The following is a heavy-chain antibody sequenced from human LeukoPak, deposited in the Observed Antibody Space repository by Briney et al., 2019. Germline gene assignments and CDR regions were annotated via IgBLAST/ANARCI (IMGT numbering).Heavy chain of an antibody. J-gene: IGHJ4*02. V-gene: IGHV4-59*01. CDR2: IYYSGST. CDR1: GGSISSYY. Sequence: PSETLSLTCTVSGGSISSYYWSWIRQPPGRGLEWIGYIYYSGSTNYNPSLKSRVTISVDTSKNQFSLKLSSVTAADTAVYYCARAGPLVYSTPFDYWGQGTLVTVSS. CDR3: ARAGPLVYSTPFDY. D-gene: IGHD4-11*01.